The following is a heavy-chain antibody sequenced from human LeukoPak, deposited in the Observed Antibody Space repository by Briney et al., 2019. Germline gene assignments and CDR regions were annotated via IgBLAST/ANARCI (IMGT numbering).Heavy chain of an antibody. CDR1: GFTFSSYG. J-gene: IGHJ4*02. CDR3: AKNYRHSSSSLYFDY. Sequence: GGSLRLSCAASGFTFSSYGMHWVPQAPGKGLEWVAFIRYDGSNKYYADSVKGRFTISRDNSKNTLYLQMNSLRAGDTAVYYCAKNYRHSSSSLYFDYWGQGTLVTVSS. CDR2: IRYDGSNK. V-gene: IGHV3-30*02. D-gene: IGHD6-6*01.